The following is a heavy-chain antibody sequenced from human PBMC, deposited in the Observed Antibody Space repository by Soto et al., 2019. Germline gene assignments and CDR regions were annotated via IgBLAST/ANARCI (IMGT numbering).Heavy chain of an antibody. J-gene: IGHJ6*03. CDR1: GGSISTYY. CDR3: ARGNIVVVPAAMRHNYYYYYYMDV. D-gene: IGHD2-2*01. CDR2: IYYSGST. Sequence: SETLSLTCTVSGGSISTYYWSWIRQSPGKGLKRIAYIYYSGSTNYNPSLKSRVTISVDTSKNQFSLKLSSVTAADTAAYYCARGNIVVVPAAMRHNYYYYYYMDVWGKGTTVTVSS. V-gene: IGHV4-59*01.